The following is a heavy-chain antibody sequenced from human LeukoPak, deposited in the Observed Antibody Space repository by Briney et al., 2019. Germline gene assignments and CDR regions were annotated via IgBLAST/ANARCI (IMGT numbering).Heavy chain of an antibody. D-gene: IGHD6-19*01. Sequence: GGSLRLSCAASGFTFNSYWMHWVRQAPGKGLVWVSRIDNDGSRTIYADSVKGRFTITRDNAKNTLYLQMNSLRAEDTAVYYCARSVGVAGPYYFDYWGQGTLVTVSS. J-gene: IGHJ4*02. V-gene: IGHV3-74*01. CDR1: GFTFNSYW. CDR2: IDNDGSRT. CDR3: ARSVGVAGPYYFDY.